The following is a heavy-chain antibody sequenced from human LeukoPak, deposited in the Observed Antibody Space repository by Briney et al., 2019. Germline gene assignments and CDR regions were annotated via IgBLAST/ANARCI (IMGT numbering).Heavy chain of an antibody. V-gene: IGHV1-69*05. CDR2: IIPIFGTA. CDR1: GGTFSSYA. CDR3: AREGAKIAFDI. D-gene: IGHD3-16*01. Sequence: GASVKVSCKASGGTFSSYAISCMRQAPGEGLEWMGRIIPIFGTANYAQKFQGRVTITTDESTSTAYMELSSLRSEDTAVYYCAREGAKIAFDIWGQGTMVTVSS. J-gene: IGHJ3*02.